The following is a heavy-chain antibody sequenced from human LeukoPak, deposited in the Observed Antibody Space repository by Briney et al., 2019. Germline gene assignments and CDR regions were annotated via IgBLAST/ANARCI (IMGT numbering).Heavy chain of an antibody. CDR1: GFTFSSYG. V-gene: IGHV3-30*03. CDR3: ARGAYGSGSYGDNWFDP. D-gene: IGHD3-10*01. J-gene: IGHJ5*02. Sequence: GGPLRLSCAASGFTFSSYGVHWVRQAPGKGLEWVAVISYDGSNKYYADSVKGRFTISRDNSKNTLYLQMNSLRAEDTAVYYCARGAYGSGSYGDNWFDPWGQGTLVTVSS. CDR2: ISYDGSNK.